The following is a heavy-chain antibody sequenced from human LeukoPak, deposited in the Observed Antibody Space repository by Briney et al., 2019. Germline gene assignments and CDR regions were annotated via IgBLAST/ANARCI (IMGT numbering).Heavy chain of an antibody. J-gene: IGHJ4*02. CDR3: AKEAPDSSQIDY. V-gene: IGHV3-30*02. CDR2: IRYDGSNK. CDR1: GFTFSSYA. Sequence: PGRSLRLSCAASGFTFSSYAMHWVRQAPGKGLEWVAFIRYDGSNKYYADSVKGRFTISRDNSKNTLYLQMNSLRAEDTAVYYCAKEAPDSSQIDYWGQGTLVTVSS. D-gene: IGHD6-6*01.